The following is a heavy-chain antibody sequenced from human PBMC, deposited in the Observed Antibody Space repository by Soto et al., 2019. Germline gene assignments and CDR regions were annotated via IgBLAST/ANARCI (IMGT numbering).Heavy chain of an antibody. Sequence: GGSLRLSCAASGFTFSSYEMNWVRQAPGKGLEWVSYISSSGSTIYYADSVKGRFTICRDNAKDSLYLQMNSLRTEDTADYYCAYDRGYDSGSYGFDYWGQGTLVTVSS. CDR3: AYDRGYDSGSYGFDY. CDR2: ISSSGSTI. J-gene: IGHJ4*02. V-gene: IGHV3-48*03. CDR1: GFTFSSYE. D-gene: IGHD1-26*01.